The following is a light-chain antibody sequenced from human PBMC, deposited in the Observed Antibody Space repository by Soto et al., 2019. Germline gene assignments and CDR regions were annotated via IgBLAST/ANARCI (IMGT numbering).Light chain of an antibody. CDR1: QDISSY. V-gene: IGKV1-9*01. CDR2: AAS. Sequence: DIQLTQSPSFLSASVGDRVTITCRASQDISSYLAWYQQKPGKAPKLLIYAASTLQSGVPSRFSGSGSGTEFTLTISSLQPEDFATYYCQQLKTYPVTFGPGTKVDIK. J-gene: IGKJ3*01. CDR3: QQLKTYPVT.